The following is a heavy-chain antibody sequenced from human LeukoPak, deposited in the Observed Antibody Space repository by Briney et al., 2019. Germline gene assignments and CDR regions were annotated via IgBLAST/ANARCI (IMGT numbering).Heavy chain of an antibody. J-gene: IGHJ2*01. D-gene: IGHD2-2*01. Sequence: SETLSLTCAVYGGSYSGYYWSWIRHPPGKGLEWIGEINHSGSTNYNPSLKSRVTISVDTSKNQFSLKLSSVTAADTAVYYCATAHGRYCSSTSCSRRRFFDLWGRGTLVTVSS. V-gene: IGHV4-34*01. CDR3: ATAHGRYCSSTSCSRRRFFDL. CDR1: GGSYSGYY. CDR2: INHSGST.